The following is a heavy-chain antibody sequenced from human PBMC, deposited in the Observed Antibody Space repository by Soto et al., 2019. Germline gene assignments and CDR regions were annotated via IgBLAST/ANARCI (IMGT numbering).Heavy chain of an antibody. CDR1: GFDFKSYE. D-gene: IGHD5-12*01. Sequence: GGSLRLSCAASGFDFKSYEMDWVRQAPGKGLEWVAYIKSGASTIFYTDSVKGRFTISRDDVKNLLFLEMNNLSAEDTAVYYCVKEKSVMYSGYDAFEIWGHGTLVTVSS. CDR2: IKSGASTI. V-gene: IGHV3-48*03. J-gene: IGHJ3*02. CDR3: VKEKSVMYSGYDAFEI.